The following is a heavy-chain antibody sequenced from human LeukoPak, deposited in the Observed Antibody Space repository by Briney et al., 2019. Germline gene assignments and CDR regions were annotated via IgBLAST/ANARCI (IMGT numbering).Heavy chain of an antibody. CDR3: AREARTRRNYYYDSSGYPDC. CDR1: GYTFTSYG. V-gene: IGHV1-18*01. D-gene: IGHD3-22*01. J-gene: IGHJ4*02. Sequence: ASVKVSCKATGYTFTSYGISWVRQAPGQGLEWMGWISAYNGNTNYAQKLQGRFTMTTDTSTSTAYMELRSLRSDDTAVYYCAREARTRRNYYYDSSGYPDCWGQGTLVTVSS. CDR2: ISAYNGNT.